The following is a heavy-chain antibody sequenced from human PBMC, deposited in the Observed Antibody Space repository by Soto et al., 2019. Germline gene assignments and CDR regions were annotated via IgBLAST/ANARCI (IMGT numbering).Heavy chain of an antibody. CDR1: GGSFSGYY. CDR2: INHSGST. J-gene: IGHJ4*02. CDR3: ARGQYYDFWSGYSHFDY. V-gene: IGHV4-34*01. Sequence: QVQLQQWGAGLLKPSETLSLTCAVYGGSFSGYYWSWIRQPPGKGLEWIGEINHSGSTNYNPSLKSRVTISVNTSKNRFSLKLSSVTAADTAVYYCARGQYYDFWSGYSHFDYWGQGTLVTVSS. D-gene: IGHD3-3*01.